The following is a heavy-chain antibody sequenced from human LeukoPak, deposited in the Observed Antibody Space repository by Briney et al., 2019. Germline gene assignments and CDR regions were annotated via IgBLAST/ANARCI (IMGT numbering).Heavy chain of an antibody. Sequence: SETLSLTCTVSGGSISSSSYYWGWIRQPPGKGLEWIGSIYYSGSTYYNPSLKGRVTISVDTSKNQFSLKLSSVTAADTAVYYCARSANQIQLWSPFDYWGQGTLVTVSS. CDR1: GGSISSSSYY. CDR3: ARSANQIQLWSPFDY. J-gene: IGHJ4*02. V-gene: IGHV4-39*01. CDR2: IYYSGST. D-gene: IGHD5-18*01.